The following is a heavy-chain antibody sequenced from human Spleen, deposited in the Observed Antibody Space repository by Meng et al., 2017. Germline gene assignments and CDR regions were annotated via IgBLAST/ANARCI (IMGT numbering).Heavy chain of an antibody. Sequence: ASVKVSCKPSGYPFTAYYIHWVRQAPGQGLEWMGHIIPNSGGTNYAQKFQGRVTMTRDTSISTAYMELSRLRSDDTAVYYCARVWCSSTSCYYYYYGMDVWGQGTTVTVSS. J-gene: IGHJ6*02. CDR3: ARVWCSSTSCYYYYYGMDV. CDR2: IIPNSGGT. V-gene: IGHV1-2*06. CDR1: GYPFTAYY. D-gene: IGHD2-2*01.